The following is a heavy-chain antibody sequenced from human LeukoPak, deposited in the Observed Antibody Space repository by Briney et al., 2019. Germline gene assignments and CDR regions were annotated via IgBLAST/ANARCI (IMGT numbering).Heavy chain of an antibody. J-gene: IGHJ4*02. CDR2: IYHSGST. CDR3: ARDGYSGSDAP. CDR1: GGSISTYY. D-gene: IGHD5-12*01. V-gene: IGHV4-59*01. Sequence: SETLSLTCTVSGGSISTYYWTWIRQPPGKGLEWIGYIYHSGSTNYNPSLKSRVTISVDTSQNQFSLKLSSVTAADTAVYYCARDGYSGSDAPWGQGTLVTVSS.